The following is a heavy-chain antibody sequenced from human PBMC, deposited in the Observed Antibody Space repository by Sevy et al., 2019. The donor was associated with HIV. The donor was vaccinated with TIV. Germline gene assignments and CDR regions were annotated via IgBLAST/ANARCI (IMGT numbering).Heavy chain of an antibody. V-gene: IGHV5-51*01. D-gene: IGHD3-22*01. Sequence: GESLKISCQGSGYSFTSHWIAWVRQMPGKGLEWMGIIYPDDSDIRYSPSFQGQVTFSADKSIFTAYLQWSSLKASDTAIYYCATSRSGYFDGSGYYIYWGQGTQVTVSS. J-gene: IGHJ4*01. CDR3: ATSRSGYFDGSGYYIY. CDR1: GYSFTSHW. CDR2: IYPDDSDI.